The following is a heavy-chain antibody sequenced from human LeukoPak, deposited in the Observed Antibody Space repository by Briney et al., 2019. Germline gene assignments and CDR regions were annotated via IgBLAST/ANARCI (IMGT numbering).Heavy chain of an antibody. J-gene: IGHJ4*02. V-gene: IGHV3-74*01. CDR1: GFTFRSYW. D-gene: IGHD1-26*01. CDR2: INPDGSAT. Sequence: PGGSLRLSCAASGFTFRSYWMHWVRQAPGKGLVWVSHINPDGSATRYADSVKGRFTISRDNAKNTLYLQMNSLRAEDTAVYYCARDQVGATPIDYWGQGTLVTVSS. CDR3: ARDQVGATPIDY.